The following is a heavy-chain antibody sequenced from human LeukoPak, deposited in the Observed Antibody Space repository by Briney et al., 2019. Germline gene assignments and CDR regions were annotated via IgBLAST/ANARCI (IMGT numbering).Heavy chain of an antibody. Sequence: PSETLSHTCTVSGGSISSGGYYWSWIRQHPGKGLEWIGYIYYSGSTYYNPSLKSRVTISVDTSKNQFSLKLSSVTAADTAVYYCARLGSSGHPPPNWFDPWGQGTLVTVSS. J-gene: IGHJ5*02. V-gene: IGHV4-31*03. CDR3: ARLGSSGHPPPNWFDP. CDR1: GGSISSGGYY. CDR2: IYYSGST. D-gene: IGHD3-22*01.